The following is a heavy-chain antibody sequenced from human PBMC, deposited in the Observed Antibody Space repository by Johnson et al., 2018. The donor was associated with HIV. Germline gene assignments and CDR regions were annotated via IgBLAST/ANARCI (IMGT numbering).Heavy chain of an antibody. CDR1: GFTFSNYD. Sequence: VQLVESGGGLVQPGGSLRLSCAASGFTFSNYDMHWVRQATGKGLDWVSAIGTAGDTYYPGSVKGRFTISRDGSKNTPFLQMNSLRAEDTAVYYCARRCSSSSCSHGAFDMWGQGTLVTVPA. D-gene: IGHD2-2*01. CDR3: ARRCSSSSCSHGAFDM. CDR2: IGTAGDT. V-gene: IGHV3-13*01. J-gene: IGHJ3*02.